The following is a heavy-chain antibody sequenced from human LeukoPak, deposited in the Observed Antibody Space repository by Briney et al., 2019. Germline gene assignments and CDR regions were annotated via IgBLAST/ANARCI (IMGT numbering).Heavy chain of an antibody. CDR2: ISYDGSNK. V-gene: IGHV3-30-3*01. Sequence: GGSLRLSCAASGFTFSSYAMHWVRQAPGKGLEWVAVISYDGSNKYYADSVKGRFTISRDNSKNTLYLQMNSLRAEDTAVYYCARDLDIVATFYPSSDYWGQGTLVTVSS. CDR1: GFTFSSYA. CDR3: ARDLDIVATFYPSSDY. D-gene: IGHD5-12*01. J-gene: IGHJ4*02.